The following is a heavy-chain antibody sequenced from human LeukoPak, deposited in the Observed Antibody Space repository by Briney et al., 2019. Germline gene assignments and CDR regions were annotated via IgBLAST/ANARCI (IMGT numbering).Heavy chain of an antibody. CDR2: IYYSGST. CDR1: GGSISSSSYY. CDR3: ARHGVAAALFDF. J-gene: IGHJ4*02. D-gene: IGHD6-13*01. V-gene: IGHV4-39*01. Sequence: SETLSLTCNVSGGSISSSSYYWGWIRQPPGKGLEWIGSIYYSGSTYYNPSLKSRITMSVDTSKNQFSLKLNSVTATDTAVYYCARHGVAAALFDFWGQGTLVTVSS.